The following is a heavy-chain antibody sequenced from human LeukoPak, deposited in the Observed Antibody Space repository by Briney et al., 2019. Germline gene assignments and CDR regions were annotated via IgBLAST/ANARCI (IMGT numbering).Heavy chain of an antibody. D-gene: IGHD3-10*01. CDR2: INHSGST. V-gene: IGHV4-34*01. J-gene: IGHJ6*02. CDR3: ARVLFDRTYYYYYGMDV. CDR1: GGSFSGYY. Sequence: SETLSLTCAVYGGSFSGYYWSWIRQPPGKGLEWIGEINHSGSTNYNPSLKSRVTISVDTSKNQFSLKLSSVTAADTAVYYCARVLFDRTYYYYYGMDVWGQGTTVTVSS.